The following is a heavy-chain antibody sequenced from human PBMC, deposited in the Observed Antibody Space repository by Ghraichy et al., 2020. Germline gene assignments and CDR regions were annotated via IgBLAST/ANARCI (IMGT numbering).Heavy chain of an antibody. V-gene: IGHV3-7*01. CDR2: IKQDGSEK. CDR1: GFTFSSYW. J-gene: IGHJ6*02. Sequence: GESLNISCAASGFTFSSYWMSWVRQAPGKGLEWVANIKQDGSEKYYVDSVKGRFTISRDNAKNSLYLQMNSLRAEDTAVYYCARYRNRYPNVYYGMDVWGQGTTVTVSS. CDR3: ARYRNRYPNVYYGMDV. D-gene: IGHD1-14*01.